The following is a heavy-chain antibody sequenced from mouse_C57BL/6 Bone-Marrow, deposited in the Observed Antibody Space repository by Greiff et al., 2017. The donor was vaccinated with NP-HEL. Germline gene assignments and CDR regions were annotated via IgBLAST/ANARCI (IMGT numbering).Heavy chain of an antibody. CDR2: ISYDGSN. V-gene: IGHV3-6*01. CDR3: ARVWLRYYFDY. CDR1: GYSITSGYY. J-gene: IGHJ2*01. D-gene: IGHD2-2*01. Sequence: ESGPGLVKPSQSLSLTCSFTGYSITSGYYWNWIRQFPGNKLEWMGYISYDGSNNYNPSLKNRISITRDTSKNQFFLKLNSVTTEDTATYYCARVWLRYYFDYWGQGTTLTVSS.